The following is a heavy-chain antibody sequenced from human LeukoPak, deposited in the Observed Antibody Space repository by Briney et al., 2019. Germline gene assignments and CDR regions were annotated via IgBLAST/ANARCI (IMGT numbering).Heavy chain of an antibody. CDR2: LNPNSGNT. J-gene: IGHJ3*02. V-gene: IGHV1-8*03. Sequence: GASVKVSCKASGYTFTSYDINWVRQATGQGLEWMGWLNPNSGNTGYAQKFQGRVTITRNTSINTAYMELSSLRSEDTAVYYCARAHYYGSGSPVLGIWGQGTMVTVSS. CDR3: ARAHYYGSGSPVLGI. D-gene: IGHD3-10*01. CDR1: GYTFTSYD.